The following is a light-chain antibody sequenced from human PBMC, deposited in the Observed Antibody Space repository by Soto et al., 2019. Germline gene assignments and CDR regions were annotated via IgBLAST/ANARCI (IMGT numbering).Light chain of an antibody. CDR2: GAS. J-gene: IGKJ4*01. V-gene: IGKV3-15*01. CDR1: QSVSNN. Sequence: EIVMTQSPATLSVSPGERATLSCRASQSVSNNLAWYQQKPGQAPRLLIYGASTRATGIPARFSGSGSGTEFPLTISTLQPEDFAVYYCQQYNTWSPLTFGGGTKVETK. CDR3: QQYNTWSPLT.